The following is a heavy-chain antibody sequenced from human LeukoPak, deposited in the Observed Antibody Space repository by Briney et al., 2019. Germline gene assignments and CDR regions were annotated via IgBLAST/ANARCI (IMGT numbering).Heavy chain of an antibody. D-gene: IGHD2-15*01. J-gene: IGHJ5*02. CDR2: IYHSGST. CDR3: APVVVVAAKYNWFDP. V-gene: IGHV4-34*01. Sequence: PSETLSLTCAVYGGSFRDYFWTWIRQPPGKGLEWIGSIYHSGSTYYNPSLKSRVTISVDTSKNQFSLKLSSVTAADTAVYYCAPVVVVAAKYNWFDPWGQGTLVTVSS. CDR1: GGSFRDYF.